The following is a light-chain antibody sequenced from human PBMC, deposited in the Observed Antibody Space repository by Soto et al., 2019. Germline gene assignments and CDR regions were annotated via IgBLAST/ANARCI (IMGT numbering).Light chain of an antibody. J-gene: IGKJ1*01. CDR1: QGISSY. CDR2: AAS. CDR3: QQYYIYPRT. V-gene: IGKV1-8*01. Sequence: IPMTQSPSSLSASVGDRVTITCRASQGISSYLNWYQQKPGKAPKLLIYAASTLQSGVPSRFSGSGSGTDFTLTISCLQSEDFATYYCQQYYIYPRTFGQGTKVDIK.